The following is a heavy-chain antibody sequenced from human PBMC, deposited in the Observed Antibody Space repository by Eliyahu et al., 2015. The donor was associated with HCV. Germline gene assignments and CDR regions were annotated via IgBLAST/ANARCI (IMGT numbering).Heavy chain of an antibody. CDR2: ISGSGGST. V-gene: IGHV3-23*01. CDR1: GFTFSSYA. Sequence: EVQLLESGGGLIQXGGSLRLSCAASGFTFSSYAMSWVRQAPGKGLEWVSAISGSGGSTYYVDSVKGRFTISRDSSKKTLYLQMNSLRAEDTAVYYCAKGTGSSGWHGMDDYWGQGTLVTVSS. J-gene: IGHJ4*02. CDR3: AKGTGSSGWHGMDDY. D-gene: IGHD6-19*01.